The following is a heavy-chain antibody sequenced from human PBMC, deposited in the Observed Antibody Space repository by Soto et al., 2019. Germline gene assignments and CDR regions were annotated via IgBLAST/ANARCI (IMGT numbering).Heavy chain of an antibody. Sequence: SETLSLTCTVSGGSISSGDYYWSWIRQPPGKGLEWIGYIYYSGSTYYNPSLKSRVTISVDTSKNQFSLKLSSVTAADTAVYYCAKNNGSGPNPYFDYWGQGTLVTVSS. CDR2: IYYSGST. CDR3: AKNNGSGPNPYFDY. J-gene: IGHJ4*02. CDR1: GGSISSGDYY. D-gene: IGHD3-10*01. V-gene: IGHV4-30-4*01.